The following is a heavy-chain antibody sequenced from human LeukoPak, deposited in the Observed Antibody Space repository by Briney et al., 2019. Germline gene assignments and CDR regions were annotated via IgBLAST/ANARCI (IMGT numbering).Heavy chain of an antibody. J-gene: IGHJ4*02. V-gene: IGHV4-59*11. CDR1: GGSISSHY. Sequence: TSETLSLTCTVSGGSISSHYWSWIRQPPGKGLEWIGYIYYSGSTNYNPPLKSRVTISVDTSKNQFSLKLSSVTAADTAVYYCARSMVRGVSFDYWGQGTLVTVSS. D-gene: IGHD3-10*01. CDR2: IYYSGST. CDR3: ARSMVRGVSFDY.